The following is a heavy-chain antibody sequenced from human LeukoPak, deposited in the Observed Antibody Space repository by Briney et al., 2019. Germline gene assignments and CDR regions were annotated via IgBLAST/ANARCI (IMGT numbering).Heavy chain of an antibody. Sequence: SETLSLTCLVSGGSMSGYSWGWARQSPGRGLEWIGHISYSGSTNYNPSLKSRVTILVDTSKNQFSLKLSSVTAADTAVYFCARYDFRDGSHDAFDIWGQGTMVTVSS. V-gene: IGHV4-59*01. D-gene: IGHD3-3*01. CDR2: ISYSGST. CDR3: ARYDFRDGSHDAFDI. CDR1: GGSMSGYS. J-gene: IGHJ3*02.